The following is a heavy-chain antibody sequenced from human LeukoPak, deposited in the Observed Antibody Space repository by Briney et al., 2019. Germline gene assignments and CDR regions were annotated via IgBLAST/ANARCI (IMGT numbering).Heavy chain of an antibody. CDR1: GGSIKPYY. CDR3: ARHGLAVAGTVSYDY. D-gene: IGHD6-19*01. J-gene: IGHJ4*02. V-gene: IGHV4-59*08. CDR2: IYYSGST. Sequence: SETLCLTCTVSGGSIKPYYWSWIRQPPGKGLECIGYIYYSGSTNYNPSLKSRVTISVDTSKNQFSLKLSSVTAADTAVYYCARHGLAVAGTVSYDYWGQGTLVTVSS.